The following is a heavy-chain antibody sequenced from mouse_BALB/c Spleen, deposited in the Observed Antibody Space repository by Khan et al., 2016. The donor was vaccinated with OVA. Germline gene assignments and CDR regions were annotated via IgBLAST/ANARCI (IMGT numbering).Heavy chain of an antibody. CDR3: ARGYFGNYEFVY. Sequence: QVRLQQSGTELVKPGASVKLSCKTSGYAFTSYWIQWVKQRPGQGLGWIGQIFPGTGTTYYNENFKGKATLTVNTSSSTAYMQLSSLTSEDSAVYFGARGYFGNYEFVYWGRGTLVTVSP. CDR1: GYAFTSYW. D-gene: IGHD2-1*01. J-gene: IGHJ3*01. CDR2: IFPGTGTT. V-gene: IGHV1S132*01.